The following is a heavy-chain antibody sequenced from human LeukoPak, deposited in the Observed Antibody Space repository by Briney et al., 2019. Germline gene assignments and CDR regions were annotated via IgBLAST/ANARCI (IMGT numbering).Heavy chain of an antibody. CDR3: ARGTPSEWLLKYYYYYYGMDV. V-gene: IGHV1-46*01. D-gene: IGHD3-3*01. Sequence: ASVKVSCKASGYTFTSYYMHWVRQAPGQGLEWMGIINPSGGSTSYAQKFQGRVTMTRDTSTSTVYMELSSLRSEDTAVYYCARGTPSEWLLKYYYYYYGMDVWGQGTTATVSS. CDR2: INPSGGST. CDR1: GYTFTSYY. J-gene: IGHJ6*02.